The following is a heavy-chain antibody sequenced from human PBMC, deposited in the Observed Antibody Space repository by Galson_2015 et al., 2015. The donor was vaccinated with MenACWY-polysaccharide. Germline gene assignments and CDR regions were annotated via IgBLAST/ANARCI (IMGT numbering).Heavy chain of an antibody. CDR2: FDPEDGET. CDR3: ARLRGSMAAHNWFDP. Sequence: SVKVSCKVSGYTLTELSMHWVRQAPGKGLEWMGGFDPEDGETIYAQKFQGRVTMTEDTSTDTAYMELSSLRSEDTAIYYCARLRGSMAAHNWFDPWGQGILVPVSP. J-gene: IGHJ5*02. V-gene: IGHV1-24*01. CDR1: GYTLTELS. D-gene: IGHD6-6*01.